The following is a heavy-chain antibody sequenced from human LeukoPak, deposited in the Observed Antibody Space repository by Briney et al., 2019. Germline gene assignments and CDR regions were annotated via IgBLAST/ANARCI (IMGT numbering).Heavy chain of an antibody. CDR1: GGSISSGDYY. Sequence: PSQTLSLTCTVSGGSISSGDYYWSWIRQPPGKGLEWIGYIYYSGSTYYNPSLKSRVTISVDTSKNQFSLKLSSVTAADTAVYYCARLNRYIRGYSSILDYWGQGTLVTVSS. V-gene: IGHV4-30-4*01. CDR2: IYYSGST. CDR3: ARLNRYIRGYSSILDY. J-gene: IGHJ4*02. D-gene: IGHD6-13*01.